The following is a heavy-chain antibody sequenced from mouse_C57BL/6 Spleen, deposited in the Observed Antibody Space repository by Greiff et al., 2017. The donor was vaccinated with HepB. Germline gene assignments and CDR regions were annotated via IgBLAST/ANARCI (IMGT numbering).Heavy chain of an antibody. V-gene: IGHV5-9-1*02. D-gene: IGHD1-1*01. CDR3: TRGGLRYAMDY. CDR2: ISSGGDYI. J-gene: IGHJ4*01. Sequence: EVKLVESGEGLVKPGGSLKLSCAASGFTFSRYAMSWVRQTPEKRLEWVAYISSGGDYIYYADTVKGRFTISRDNARNTLYLQMSSLKSEDTAMYYCTRGGLRYAMDYWGQGTSVTVSS. CDR1: GFTFSRYA.